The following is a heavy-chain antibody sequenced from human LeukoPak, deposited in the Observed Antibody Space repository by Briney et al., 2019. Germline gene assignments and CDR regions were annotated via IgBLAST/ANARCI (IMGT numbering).Heavy chain of an antibody. CDR2: ISYDGSNK. V-gene: IGHV3-30*18. CDR3: AKEVDYGDYGPGFRHYGMDV. D-gene: IGHD4-17*01. Sequence: GGSLRLSCAASGFTFSSYGMHWVRQAPGKGLEWVAVISYDGSNKYYADSVKGRFTISRDNSKNTLYLQMNSLRAEDTAVYYCAKEVDYGDYGPGFRHYGMDVWGYGTTVTVSS. CDR1: GFTFSSYG. J-gene: IGHJ6*04.